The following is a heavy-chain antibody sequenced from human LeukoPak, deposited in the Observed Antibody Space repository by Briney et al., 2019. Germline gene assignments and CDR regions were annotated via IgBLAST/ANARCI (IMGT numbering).Heavy chain of an antibody. CDR3: ARGGPFGSGSFDY. CDR2: IYYSGST. V-gene: IGHV4-59*08. CDR1: GGSISSYY. J-gene: IGHJ4*02. Sequence: PSETLSLTCTVSGGSISSYYWSWIRQPPGKGLEWIGYIYYSGSTNYNPSLKSRVTISVDTSKNQFSLKLSSVTAADTAVYYCARGGPFGSGSFDYWGQGTLVTVSS. D-gene: IGHD3-10*01.